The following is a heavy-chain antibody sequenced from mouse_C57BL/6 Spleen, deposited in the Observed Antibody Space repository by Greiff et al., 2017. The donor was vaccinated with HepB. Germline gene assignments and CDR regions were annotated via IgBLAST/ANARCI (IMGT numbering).Heavy chain of an antibody. CDR3: ARIKKLVATYFDY. V-gene: IGHV1S81*02. CDR2: TNPTNGRT. J-gene: IGHJ2*01. Sequence: QVQLQQSGAELVKAGASVKMSCKASGYTFTSYWMHWVKQRLGQGLEWFAETNPTNGRTYYNEKFKSKATLTVDKSSSTAYRLLSGPTFEASAVYYCARIKKLVATYFDYWGQGTTLTVSS. CDR1: GYTFTSYW. D-gene: IGHD1-1*01.